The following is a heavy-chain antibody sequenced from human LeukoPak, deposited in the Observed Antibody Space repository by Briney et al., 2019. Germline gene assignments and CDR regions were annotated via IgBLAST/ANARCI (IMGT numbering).Heavy chain of an antibody. J-gene: IGHJ3*02. D-gene: IGHD6-13*01. CDR2: ISTTSTYI. CDR3: ARDRLAAGDAFDI. V-gene: IGHV3-21*01. CDR1: GFTFSSYS. Sequence: GGSLRLSCAASGFTFSSYSRNWVRQAPGKGLEWVSSISTTSTYIYYADSVKGRFTISRDNAKNSLYLQMNSPRAEDTAVYYCARDRLAAGDAFDIWGQGTMVTVSS.